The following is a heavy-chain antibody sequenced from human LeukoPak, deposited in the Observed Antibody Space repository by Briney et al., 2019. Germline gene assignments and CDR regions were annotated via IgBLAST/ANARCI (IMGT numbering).Heavy chain of an antibody. V-gene: IGHV4-59*01. CDR3: ARDWSGKNAFDI. Sequence: SETLSLTCTVSGGSINNFYWTWIRQPPGKGLEWIGYIYYSGSTNHNPSLKSRVTISVDTSKNQFSLKLSSVTAADTAVYYCARDWSGKNAFDIWGHGTMVTVSS. CDR2: IYYSGST. D-gene: IGHD3-10*01. J-gene: IGHJ3*02. CDR1: GGSINNFY.